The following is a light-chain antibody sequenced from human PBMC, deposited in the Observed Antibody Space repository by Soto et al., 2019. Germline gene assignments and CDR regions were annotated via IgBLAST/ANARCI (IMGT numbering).Light chain of an antibody. J-gene: IGLJ2*01. CDR3: SAYAGSSVPVA. V-gene: IGLV2-8*01. Sequence: QSALTQPPSASGSPGQSVTISCTGASSDVGGYNFVSWYQQHPGKAPKLMIYDVTKRLAGVPDRFSASKSGNAASLAVSGLQAGDEADYYCSAYAGSSVPVAFGGGPKLTLL. CDR2: DVT. CDR1: SSDVGGYNF.